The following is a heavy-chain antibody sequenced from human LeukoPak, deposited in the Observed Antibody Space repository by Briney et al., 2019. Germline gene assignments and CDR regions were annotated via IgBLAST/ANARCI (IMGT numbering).Heavy chain of an antibody. J-gene: IGHJ4*02. Sequence: PSETLSLTCTVSGGSISSSSYYWGWIRQPPGKGLEWIGSIYCSGSTYYNPSPKSRVTISVDTSKNQFSLKLSSVTAADTAVYYCAIQTYYYDSSGYYRQDYWGQGTLVTVSS. CDR2: IYCSGST. D-gene: IGHD3-22*01. CDR1: GGSISSSSYY. CDR3: AIQTYYYDSSGYYRQDY. V-gene: IGHV4-39*01.